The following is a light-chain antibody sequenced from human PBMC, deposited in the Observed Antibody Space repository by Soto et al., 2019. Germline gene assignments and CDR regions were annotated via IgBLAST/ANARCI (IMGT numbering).Light chain of an antibody. CDR1: QSVSRY. CDR3: QQRSSWPAT. Sequence: EIVLTQSPATLSLSPGERATLSCRASQSVSRYLAWYQQKPGQAPRLLIYDASNRATGIPARFSGSGSGTDFTLTITGLEPEDFAVYYCQQRSSWPATFGGGTKVE. CDR2: DAS. V-gene: IGKV3-11*01. J-gene: IGKJ4*01.